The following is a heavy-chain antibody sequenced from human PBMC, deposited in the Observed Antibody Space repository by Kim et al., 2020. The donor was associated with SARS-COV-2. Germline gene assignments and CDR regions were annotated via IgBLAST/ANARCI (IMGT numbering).Heavy chain of an antibody. J-gene: IGHJ4*02. CDR3: ARAGDEDLGGTFDY. V-gene: IGHV4-4*02. Sequence: NPALKSRVTISVDKSKNQFSLKLSSVTAADTAVYYCARAGDEDLGGTFDYWGQGTLVTVSS. D-gene: IGHD3-16*01.